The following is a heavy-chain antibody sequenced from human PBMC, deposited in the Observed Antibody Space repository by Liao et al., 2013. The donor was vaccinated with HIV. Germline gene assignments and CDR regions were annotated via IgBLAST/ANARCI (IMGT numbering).Heavy chain of an antibody. CDR1: GGSISSYY. D-gene: IGHD6-19*01. J-gene: IGHJ4*02. CDR3: AREPGFPIAVAYYFDY. V-gene: IGHV4-4*07. CDR2: IYTSGST. Sequence: QVQLQESGPGLVKPSETLSLTCTVSGGSISSYYWSWIRQPAGKGLEWIGRIYTSGSTNYNPSLKSRVTMSVDTSKNQFSLKLSSVTAADTAVYYCAREPGFPIAVAYYFDYWGQGTLVTVSS.